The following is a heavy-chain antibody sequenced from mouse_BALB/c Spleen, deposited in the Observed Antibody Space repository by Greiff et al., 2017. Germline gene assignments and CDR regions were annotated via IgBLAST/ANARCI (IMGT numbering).Heavy chain of an antibody. J-gene: IGHJ4*01. CDR3: AKSVGSRGYAMDY. V-gene: IGHV1S81*02. CDR1: GYTFTSYW. CDR2: INPSNGRT. D-gene: IGHD1-1*01. Sequence: QVQLQQSGAELVKPGASVKLSCKASGYTFTSYWMHWVKQRPGQGLEWIGEINPSNGRTNYNEKFKSKATLTVDKSSSTAYMQLSSLPSEDSAVYYCAKSVGSRGYAMDYWGQGTSVTVSS.